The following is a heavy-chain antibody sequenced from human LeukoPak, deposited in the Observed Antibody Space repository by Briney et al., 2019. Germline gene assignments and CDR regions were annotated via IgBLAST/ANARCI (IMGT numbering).Heavy chain of an antibody. CDR3: AAYSNYYPYYYYYGMDV. V-gene: IGHV1-8*01. D-gene: IGHD4-11*01. J-gene: IGHJ6*02. CDR2: MNANRGKT. Sequence: ASVKVSCKASGYTFTSYDINWVRQAPGQGLEWMGCMNANRGKTGYAQKFQGRVTMTKNTSISTAYSELSSVRSEDTAVYYCAAYSNYYPYYYYYGMDVWGQGTTVTVSS. CDR1: GYTFTSYD.